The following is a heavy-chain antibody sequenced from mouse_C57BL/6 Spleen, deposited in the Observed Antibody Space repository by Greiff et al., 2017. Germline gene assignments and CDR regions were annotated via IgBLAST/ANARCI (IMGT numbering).Heavy chain of an antibody. CDR2: IYPGNSDT. Sequence: DVQLQESGTVLARPGASVTMSCKTSGYTFTSYWMHWVKQRPGQGLEWIGAIYPGNSDTSYNQKFKGKAKLTAVTSASTAYMELSSLTNEDSAVYYGTRGDYGSSYVYYFDYGGQGTTLTVSS. D-gene: IGHD1-1*01. V-gene: IGHV1-5*01. CDR1: GYTFTSYW. CDR3: TRGDYGSSYVYYFDY. J-gene: IGHJ2*01.